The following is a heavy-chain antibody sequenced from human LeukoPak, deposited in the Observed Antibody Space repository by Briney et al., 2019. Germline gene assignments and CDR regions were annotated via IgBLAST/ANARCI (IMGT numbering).Heavy chain of an antibody. J-gene: IGHJ5*02. D-gene: IGHD4-17*01. CDR1: GGSISSYY. V-gene: IGHV4-59*08. Sequence: SETLSLTCTLSGGSISSYYWSWIRQPPGKGLEWIGYIYYSGSTNYNPSLKSRVTISVDTSKNQFSLKLSSVTAADTAVYYCARSERDYDDYWFDPWGQGTLVTVSS. CDR2: IYYSGST. CDR3: ARSERDYDDYWFDP.